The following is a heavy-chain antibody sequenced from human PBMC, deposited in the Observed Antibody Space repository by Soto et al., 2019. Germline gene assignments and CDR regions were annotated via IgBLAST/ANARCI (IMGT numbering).Heavy chain of an antibody. Sequence: QVPLVESGGGVVQPGRSLRLSCAASGFTFSSYAMHWVRQAPGKGLEWVAVISYDGSNKYYADSVKGRFTISRDNSKNTLYLQMNSLRAEDTAVYYCAREGDSLRYYYGMDVWGQGTTVTVSS. J-gene: IGHJ6*02. V-gene: IGHV3-30-3*01. CDR1: GFTFSSYA. CDR2: ISYDGSNK. D-gene: IGHD3-10*01. CDR3: AREGDSLRYYYGMDV.